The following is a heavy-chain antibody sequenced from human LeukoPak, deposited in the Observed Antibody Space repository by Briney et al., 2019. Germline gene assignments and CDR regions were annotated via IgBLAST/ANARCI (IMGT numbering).Heavy chain of an antibody. J-gene: IGHJ3*02. D-gene: IGHD3-22*01. CDR3: ATDYYDSSGYQPPLDAFDI. CDR1: GYTLTELS. Sequence: ASVKVSCKVSGYTLTELSMHWVRQAPGKGLEWMGGFDPEDGETIYAQKFRGRVTMTEDTSTDTAYMELSSLRSEDTAVYYCATDYYDSSGYQPPLDAFDIWGQGTMVTVSS. V-gene: IGHV1-24*01. CDR2: FDPEDGET.